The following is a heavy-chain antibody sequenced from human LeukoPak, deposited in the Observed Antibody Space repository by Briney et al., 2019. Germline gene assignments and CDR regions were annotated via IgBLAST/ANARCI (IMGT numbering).Heavy chain of an antibody. Sequence: GGSLRLSCAASGFTFNDYYMSWIRQAPGKGLEWVSYISSSGSTIYYADSVKGRFTISRDNAKNSLYLQMNSLRAEDTAVYYCARDGLLWFGESTIYYYYGMDVWGQGTTVTVSS. CDR2: ISSSGSTI. CDR1: GFTFNDYY. J-gene: IGHJ6*02. V-gene: IGHV3-11*01. D-gene: IGHD3-10*01. CDR3: ARDGLLWFGESTIYYYYGMDV.